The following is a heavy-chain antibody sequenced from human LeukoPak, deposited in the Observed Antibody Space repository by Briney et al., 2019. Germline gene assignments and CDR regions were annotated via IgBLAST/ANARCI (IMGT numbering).Heavy chain of an antibody. CDR2: ISGSGDNT. D-gene: IGHD1-26*01. J-gene: IGHJ6*01. CDR1: AFTFTGFA. Sequence: GGSLTLSCPASAFTFTGFAMSWVRRTPGKGLEWVSGISGSGDNTLYADSVKGRFTISRDNSKNTLYLEMNSLRAEDTAIYYCAKMKGHPLPKYYMDVWGQGTTVTVSS. V-gene: IGHV3-23*01. CDR3: AKMKGHPLPKYYMDV.